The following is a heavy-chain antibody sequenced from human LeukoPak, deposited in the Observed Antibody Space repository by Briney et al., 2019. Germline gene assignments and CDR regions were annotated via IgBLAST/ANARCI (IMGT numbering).Heavy chain of an antibody. CDR3: ARHIADHPYYYYYMDV. CDR1: GGSISSSSYY. V-gene: IGHV4-39*01. J-gene: IGHJ6*03. Sequence: SETLSLTCTVSGGSISSSSYYWGWIRQPPGKGLEWIGSIYYSGSTYYNPSLKSRVTISVGTSKNQFSLKLSSVTAADTAVYYCARHIADHPYYYYYMDVWGKGTTVTVSS. D-gene: IGHD6-13*01. CDR2: IYYSGST.